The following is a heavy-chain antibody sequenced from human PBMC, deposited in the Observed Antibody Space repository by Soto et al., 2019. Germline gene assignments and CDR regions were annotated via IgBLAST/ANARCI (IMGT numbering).Heavy chain of an antibody. CDR1: GGSISRGPYS. V-gene: IGHV4-39*02. J-gene: IGHJ6*02. Sequence: LSLTCTVSGGSISRGPYSWGWIRQTPGEGLEWIGTFRYSDNTHYNPSLEIRVTIYVDASKNDFSLKVTSATVAYTATYYCARLGGYCERTGCYGYYALDVWAQGTTVTVSS. D-gene: IGHD2-15*01. CDR3: ARLGGYCERTGCYGYYALDV. CDR2: FRYSDNT.